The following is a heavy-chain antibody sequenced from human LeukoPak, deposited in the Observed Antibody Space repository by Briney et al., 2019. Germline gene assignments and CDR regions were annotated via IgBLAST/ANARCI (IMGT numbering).Heavy chain of an antibody. CDR2: IIPIFGTA. D-gene: IGHD6-6*01. CDR1: GGTFSSYA. J-gene: IGHJ4*02. V-gene: IGHV1-69*13. CDR3: ARGVSIAAPAGDY. Sequence: SVKVSCKASGGTFSSYAISWVRQAPGQGLEWMGGIIPIFGTANYAQRFQGRVTITADESTSTAYMELSSLRSEDTAVYYCARGVSIAAPAGDYWGQGTLVTVSS.